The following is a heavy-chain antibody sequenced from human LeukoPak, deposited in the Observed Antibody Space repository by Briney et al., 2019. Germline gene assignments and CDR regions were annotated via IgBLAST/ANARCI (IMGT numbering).Heavy chain of an antibody. J-gene: IGHJ4*02. Sequence: PGGSLRLSCAASGFTFSSYAMSWVRQAPGKGLEWVSAISGSGGSTYYADSVKGRFTTSRDNSKNTLYLQTNSLSAEDTGVYYCAREKESSGYFDHWGQGTLVTVSS. V-gene: IGHV3-23*01. CDR2: ISGSGGST. CDR1: GFTFSSYA. CDR3: AREKESSGYFDH. D-gene: IGHD3-22*01.